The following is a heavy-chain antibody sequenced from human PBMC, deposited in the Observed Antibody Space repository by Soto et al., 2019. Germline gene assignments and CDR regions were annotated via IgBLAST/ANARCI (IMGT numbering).Heavy chain of an antibody. V-gene: IGHV4-39*01. CDR3: AVGGVYDSSGYAKGYNWFDP. J-gene: IGHJ5*02. CDR1: DGSISRRSSY. D-gene: IGHD3-22*01. Sequence: PSPTLFVTGTVWDGSISRRSSYWGWIRQPPGKGLEWIGSIYYSGSTYYNPSLKSRVTISVDTSKNQFSLKLSSVTAADTAVYYCAVGGVYDSSGYAKGYNWFDPWGQGTLVTVSS. CDR2: IYYSGST.